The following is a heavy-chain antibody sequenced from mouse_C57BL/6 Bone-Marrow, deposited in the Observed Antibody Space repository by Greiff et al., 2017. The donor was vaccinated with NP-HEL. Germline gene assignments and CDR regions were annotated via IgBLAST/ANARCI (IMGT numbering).Heavy chain of an antibody. CDR1: GYTFTDYY. D-gene: IGHD1-1*01. CDR2: IYPGSGNT. J-gene: IGHJ3*01. CDR3: ARSGYYGSSPFAY. Sequence: VQLQQSGAELVRPGASVKLSCKASGYTFTDYYINWVKQRPGQGLEWIARIYPGSGNTYYNEKFKGKATLTAEKSSSTAYMQLSSLTSEDSAVYFCARSGYYGSSPFAYWGQGTLVTVSA. V-gene: IGHV1-76*01.